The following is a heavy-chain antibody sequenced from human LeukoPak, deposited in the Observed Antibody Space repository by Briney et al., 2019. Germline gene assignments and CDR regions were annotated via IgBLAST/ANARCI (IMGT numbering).Heavy chain of an antibody. CDR3: ARTTFYGDYVDY. D-gene: IGHD2/OR15-2a*01. CDR1: GGSISSSSYY. J-gene: IGHJ4*02. Sequence: VKPSETLSLTCTVSGGSISSSSYYWGWIRQPPGKGLEWIGSIYYSGSTYYNPSLKSRVTISVDTSKNQFSLKLSSVTAADTAVYYCARTTFYGDYVDYWGQGTLVTVSS. V-gene: IGHV4-39*01. CDR2: IYYSGST.